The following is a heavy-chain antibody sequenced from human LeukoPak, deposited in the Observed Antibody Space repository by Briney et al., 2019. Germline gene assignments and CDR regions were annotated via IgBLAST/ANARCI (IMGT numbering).Heavy chain of an antibody. V-gene: IGHV3-23*01. J-gene: IGHJ4*02. D-gene: IGHD3-10*01. CDR2: ISGSGGST. Sequence: PGGTLRLSCAASGFTFSSYGMSWARQAPGKGLEWVSAISGSGGSTYYADSVKGRFTISRDNSKNSLYLQMNSLRAEDTAVYYCARGEYYFDYWGQGTLVTVSS. CDR1: GFTFSSYG. CDR3: ARGEYYFDY.